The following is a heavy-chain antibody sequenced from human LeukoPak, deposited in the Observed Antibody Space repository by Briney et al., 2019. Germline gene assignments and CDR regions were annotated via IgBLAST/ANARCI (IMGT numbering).Heavy chain of an antibody. D-gene: IGHD3-3*01. CDR1: GFTFSSYS. Sequence: PGGSLRHSCAASGFTFSSYSMNWVRQAPGKGLEWVSSISSSSSYIYYADSVKGRFTISRDNAKNSLYHCASSLGTLTYYDFWSGYGYYYYGMDVWGQGTTVTVSS. V-gene: IGHV3-21*01. J-gene: IGHJ6*02. CDR3: GYGYYYYGMDV. CDR2: ISSSSSYI.